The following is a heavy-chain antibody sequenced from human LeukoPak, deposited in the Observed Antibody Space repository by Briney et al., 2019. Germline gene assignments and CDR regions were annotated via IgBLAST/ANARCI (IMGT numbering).Heavy chain of an antibody. CDR1: GNTXSGYY. Sequence: GASVKVSCKASGNTXSGYYMHWVRRDPGQGLEWMGWINPNSGATNYAQKFQGRVTMTRDTSITTAYMELSSLRSDDTAIFYCATGVNFDYWGQGTLVSVSS. V-gene: IGHV1-2*02. CDR3: ATGVNFDY. J-gene: IGHJ4*02. CDR2: INPNSGAT.